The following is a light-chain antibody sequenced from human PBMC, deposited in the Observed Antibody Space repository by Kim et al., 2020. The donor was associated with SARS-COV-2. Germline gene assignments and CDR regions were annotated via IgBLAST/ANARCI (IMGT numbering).Light chain of an antibody. J-gene: IGKJ5*01. V-gene: IGKV1-5*03. CDR3: QQYNRYPIT. CDR1: QSFSSC. Sequence: VPLGDRVTTTCQARQSFSSCLAWYQQKPRKAPKLPIYQTSSLQSGVPSRFSGSGSGTEFTLTINSLQPDEFATYYCQQYNRYPITLGQGTRREIK. CDR2: QTS.